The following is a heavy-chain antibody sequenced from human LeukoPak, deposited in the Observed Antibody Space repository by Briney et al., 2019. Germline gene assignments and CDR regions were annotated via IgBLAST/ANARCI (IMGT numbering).Heavy chain of an antibody. CDR2: IYYSGST. D-gene: IGHD6-13*01. CDR1: GGSISSSSYY. J-gene: IGHJ4*02. CDR3: ARRLAGTEDY. V-gene: IGHV4-39*01. Sequence: PSETLSLTCTVSGGSISSSSYYWGWIRQPPGEGLEWIGSIYYSGSTYYNPSLKSRVTISVDTSKNQFSLKLSSVTAADTAVYYCARRLAGTEDYWGQGTLVTVSS.